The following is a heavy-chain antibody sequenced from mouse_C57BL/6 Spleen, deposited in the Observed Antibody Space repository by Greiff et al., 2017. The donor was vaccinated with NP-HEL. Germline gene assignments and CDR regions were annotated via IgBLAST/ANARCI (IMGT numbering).Heavy chain of an antibody. CDR1: GYTFTSYW. V-gene: IGHV1-59*01. D-gene: IGHD1-1*01. CDR2: IDPSDSYT. Sequence: QVQLQQPGAELVRPGTSVKLSCKASGYTFTSYWMHWVKQRPGQGLEWIGVIDPSDSYTNYNQKFKGKATLTVDTSSSTAYMQLSSLTSEDSAVYYCARSVTTVVAPLDYWGQGTTLTVSS. CDR3: ARSVTTVVAPLDY. J-gene: IGHJ2*01.